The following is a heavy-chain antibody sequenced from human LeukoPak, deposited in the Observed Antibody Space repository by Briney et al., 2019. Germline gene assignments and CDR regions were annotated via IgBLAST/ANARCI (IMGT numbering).Heavy chain of an antibody. CDR1: GGSISSYY. CDR2: IYYSGST. V-gene: IGHV4-59*01. J-gene: IGHJ4*02. CDR3: AREEGYDSSGYYHQEFDY. Sequence: PSKTLSLTCTVSGGSISSYYWSWIRQPPGKGLEWIGYIYYSGSTNYNPSLKSRVTISVDTSKNQFSLKLSSVTAADTAVYYCAREEGYDSSGYYHQEFDYWGQGTLVTVSS. D-gene: IGHD3-22*01.